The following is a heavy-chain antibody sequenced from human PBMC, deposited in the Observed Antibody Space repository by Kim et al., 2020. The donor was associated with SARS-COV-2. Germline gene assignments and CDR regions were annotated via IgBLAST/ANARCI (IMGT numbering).Heavy chain of an antibody. Sequence: ADSVKSRFTISRDNAKNSLYLQMNSLRAEDTAVYYCAREARTRSFGEQIDYWGQGTLVTVSS. CDR3: AREARTRSFGEQIDY. J-gene: IGHJ4*02. D-gene: IGHD3-10*01. V-gene: IGHV3-21*01.